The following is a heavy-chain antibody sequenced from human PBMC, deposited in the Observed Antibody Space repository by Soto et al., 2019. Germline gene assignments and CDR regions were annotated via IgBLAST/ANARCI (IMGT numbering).Heavy chain of an antibody. D-gene: IGHD6-19*01. Sequence: PGGPLRLSGAAPGFTFSSYEMNWVRQAPGKGLGWVSYIRSIGRTIYYADSVRGRSTISRDNAKNSLYLQMNSLRAEDTAVYYCARDRQWLFLDAFDIWGQGTMVTVSS. CDR3: ARDRQWLFLDAFDI. CDR2: IRSIGRTI. V-gene: IGHV3-48*03. CDR1: GFTFSSYE. J-gene: IGHJ3*02.